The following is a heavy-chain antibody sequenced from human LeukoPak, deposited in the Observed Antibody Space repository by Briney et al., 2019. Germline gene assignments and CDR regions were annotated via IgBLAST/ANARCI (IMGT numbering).Heavy chain of an antibody. J-gene: IGHJ2*01. Sequence: ASVKVSCKASGYTFTSYGISWVRQAPGQGLEWMGIINPSGGSTSYAQKFQGRVTMTRDTSTSTVYMELSSLRSEDTAVYYCARVAGGWYFDLWGRGTLVTVSS. V-gene: IGHV1-46*01. CDR1: GYTFTSYG. D-gene: IGHD6-19*01. CDR3: ARVAGGWYFDL. CDR2: INPSGGST.